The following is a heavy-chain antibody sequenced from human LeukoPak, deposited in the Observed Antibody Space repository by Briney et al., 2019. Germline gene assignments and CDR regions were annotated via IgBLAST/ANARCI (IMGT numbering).Heavy chain of an antibody. D-gene: IGHD4-23*01. CDR1: GFTFDDYA. J-gene: IGHJ4*02. V-gene: IGHV3-9*01. CDR2: ISWNSGSI. CDR3: AKDDGGLNVDY. Sequence: HSGGSLRLSCAASGFTFDDYAMHWVRQAPGKGLEWVSGISWNSGSIGYADSVKGRFTISRDNAKNSLYLQMNSLRAEDTAVYYCAKDDGGLNVDYWGQGTLVTVSS.